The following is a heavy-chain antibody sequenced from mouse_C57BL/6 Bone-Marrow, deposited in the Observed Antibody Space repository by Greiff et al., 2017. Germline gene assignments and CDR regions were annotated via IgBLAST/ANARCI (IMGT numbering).Heavy chain of an antibody. D-gene: IGHD2-2*01. J-gene: IGHJ1*03. CDR3: ARQDGYHWYFDV. V-gene: IGHV1-62-2*01. CDR2: FYPGSGSI. Sequence: KLSCKASGYTFTEYTIHWVKQRSGQGLEWIGWFYPGSGSIKYNEKFKDKATLTADKSSSTVYMECSRLTSEDAAVYFCARQDGYHWYFDVWGTGTTVTVSS. CDR1: GYTFTEYT.